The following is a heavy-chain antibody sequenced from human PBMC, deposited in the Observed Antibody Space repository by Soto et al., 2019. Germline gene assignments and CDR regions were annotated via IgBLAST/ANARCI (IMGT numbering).Heavy chain of an antibody. Sequence: EVQLVESGGGLVQPGGSLRLSCAASGFTFSSYWMSWVRQAPGKGLEWVANIKQDGSEKYYVDSVKGRFTISRDHAKNSLYLQMNRLRAEDTAVYYCAREVAVAGGFLFDYWGQGTLVTVSS. CDR2: IKQDGSEK. CDR1: GFTFSSYW. CDR3: AREVAVAGGFLFDY. J-gene: IGHJ4*02. V-gene: IGHV3-7*01. D-gene: IGHD6-19*01.